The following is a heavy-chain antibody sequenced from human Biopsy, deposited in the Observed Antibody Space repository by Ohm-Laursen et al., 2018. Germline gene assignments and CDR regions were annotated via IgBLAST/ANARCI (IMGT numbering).Heavy chain of an antibody. CDR3: ASVVLGPTNDAFDL. Sequence: SETLSLTCNVSGGDINNYYWSWIRQPAGKGLEWIGRIYPGGSTNYNPSLKSRVTTSVDTSKKQLSLRLRSVTAADTAMYYCASVVLGPTNDAFDLWGQGTMVVVPS. V-gene: IGHV4-4*07. J-gene: IGHJ3*01. CDR2: IYPGGST. CDR1: GGDINNYY. D-gene: IGHD3-22*01.